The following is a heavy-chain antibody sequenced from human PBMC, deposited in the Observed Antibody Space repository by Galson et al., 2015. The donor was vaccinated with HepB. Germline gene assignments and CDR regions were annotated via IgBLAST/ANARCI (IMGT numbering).Heavy chain of an antibody. CDR2: ISGSGGST. CDR3: ARSVRDGYNGGRFDY. Sequence: SLRLSCAASGFTFSSYAMSWVRQAPGKGLEWVSAISGSGGSTYYADSVKGRFTISRDNSKNTLYLQMNSLRAEDTAVYYCARSVRDGYNGGRFDYWGQGTLVTVSS. D-gene: IGHD5-24*01. J-gene: IGHJ4*02. CDR1: GFTFSSYA. V-gene: IGHV3-23*01.